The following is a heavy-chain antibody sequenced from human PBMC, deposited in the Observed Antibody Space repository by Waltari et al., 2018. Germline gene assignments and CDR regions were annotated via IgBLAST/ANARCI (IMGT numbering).Heavy chain of an antibody. CDR1: GGTFSSYA. D-gene: IGHD2-15*01. CDR2: SSPIFGTA. J-gene: IGHJ4*02. CDR3: ATTGGYCSGGSCYYFFDY. V-gene: IGHV1-69*12. Sequence: QVQLVQSGAEMKKPGSSVKVSCKASGGTFSSYAISWVRQAPGQGLEWMGGSSPIFGTANYAQKFQGRVTITADESTSTAYMELSSLRSEDTAVYYCATTGGYCSGGSCYYFFDYWGQGTLVTVSS.